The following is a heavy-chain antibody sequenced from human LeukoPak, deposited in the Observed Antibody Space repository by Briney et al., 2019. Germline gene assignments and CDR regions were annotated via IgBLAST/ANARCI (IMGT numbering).Heavy chain of an antibody. J-gene: IGHJ4*02. CDR2: ISGSGGST. D-gene: IGHD3-22*01. CDR3: AKHRDNGDSSGYHDFDF. Sequence: GGSLRLSCAASGFTFSSYAMSWVRQAPGKGLEWVSAISGSGGSTYYADSVKGRFAISRDNSKNTLYLQMNSLRAEDTAVYYCAKHRDNGDSSGYHDFDFWGQGTLVTVSS. CDR1: GFTFSSYA. V-gene: IGHV3-23*01.